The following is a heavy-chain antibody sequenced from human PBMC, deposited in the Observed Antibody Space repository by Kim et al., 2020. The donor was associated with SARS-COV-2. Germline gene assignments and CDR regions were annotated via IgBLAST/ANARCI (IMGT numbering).Heavy chain of an antibody. D-gene: IGHD3-10*01. CDR2: IYDYGTV. V-gene: IGHV4-59*01. J-gene: IGHJ4*01. CDR1: GGSISGYY. CDR3: ARLGDGSGWYSSIPFDS. Sequence: SETLSLTCSVSGGSISGYYWSWIRQPPGKGLEWIGYIYDYGTVNYSPSLRSRIIMSVDTSKNQFSLKLNSVTAADTAVYYCARLGDGSGWYSSIPFDSWG.